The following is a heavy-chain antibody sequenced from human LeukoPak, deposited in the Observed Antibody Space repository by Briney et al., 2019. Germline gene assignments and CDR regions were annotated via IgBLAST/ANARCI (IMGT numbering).Heavy chain of an antibody. V-gene: IGHV4-59*12. CDR1: GGSISTYY. CDR2: VYYTGTT. Sequence: SETLSLTCTVSGGSISTYYWNWIRQSPGKGLEWIGYVYYTGTTNYNPSLSSRVSISDDTSKNQFSLKLSSVTAADTAVYYCARDGGDWSGSYYRYFDYWGQGTLVTVSS. D-gene: IGHD1-26*01. J-gene: IGHJ4*02. CDR3: ARDGGDWSGSYYRYFDY.